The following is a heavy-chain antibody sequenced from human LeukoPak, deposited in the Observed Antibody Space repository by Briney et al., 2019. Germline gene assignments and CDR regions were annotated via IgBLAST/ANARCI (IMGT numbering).Heavy chain of an antibody. Sequence: GGSLRLSCVASGFTFSDYYLTWIRQTPGKGLEWISSISSSLTTVYYADSVKGRFTVPRDNARNSLYLQMNSLRAEDTAVYYCAISGSGYNYFDYWGQGTLVTVSS. V-gene: IGHV3-11*04. D-gene: IGHD5-18*01. CDR1: GFTFSDYY. CDR3: AISGSGYNYFDY. J-gene: IGHJ4*02. CDR2: ISSSLTTV.